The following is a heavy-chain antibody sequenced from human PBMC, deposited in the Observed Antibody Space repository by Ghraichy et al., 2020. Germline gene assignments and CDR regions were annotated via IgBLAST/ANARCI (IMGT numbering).Heavy chain of an antibody. CDR1: RFNFSNYA. CDR2: IRGSGGST. Sequence: AGSLRLSCAASRFNFSNYAMTWVRQAPGKGLEWVSAIRGSGGSTYYADSGKGRFTISRDNSKNTLYLQMNSLRAEDTAVYYCAKLFPRIVVVPAAGMDVWGQGTTVTVSS. V-gene: IGHV3-23*01. J-gene: IGHJ6*02. CDR3: AKLFPRIVVVPAAGMDV. D-gene: IGHD2-2*01.